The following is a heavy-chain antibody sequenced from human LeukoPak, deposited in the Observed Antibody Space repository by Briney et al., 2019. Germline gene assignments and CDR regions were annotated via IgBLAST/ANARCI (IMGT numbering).Heavy chain of an antibody. CDR2: INHSGST. J-gene: IGHJ4*02. Sequence: SETLSLTCAVYGGSFSGYYWSWIRQPPGKGLEWIGEINHSGSTNYNPSLKSRVTISVDTSKNQFSLKLSSVTAADTAVYYCARYLRRGPSLYYFDYWGQGTLVTVSS. D-gene: IGHD2-15*01. CDR3: ARYLRRGPSLYYFDY. V-gene: IGHV4-34*01. CDR1: GGSFSGYY.